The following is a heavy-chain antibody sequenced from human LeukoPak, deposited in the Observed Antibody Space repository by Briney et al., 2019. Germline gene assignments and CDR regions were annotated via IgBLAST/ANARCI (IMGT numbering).Heavy chain of an antibody. CDR2: INPSGGST. Sequence: GASVKVSCKASGYTFTSYYMHWVRQAPGQGLEWMGIINPSGGSTSYAQKFQGRVTMTRDTSTSTVYMELSSLRSEDTAVYYCARGWELLRGPINWFDPWGQGTLVNVSS. CDR1: GYTFTSYY. D-gene: IGHD1-26*01. J-gene: IGHJ5*02. CDR3: ARGWELLRGPINWFDP. V-gene: IGHV1-46*01.